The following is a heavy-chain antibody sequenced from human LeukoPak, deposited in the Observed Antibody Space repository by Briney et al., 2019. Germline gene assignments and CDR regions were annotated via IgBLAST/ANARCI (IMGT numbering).Heavy chain of an antibody. CDR3: AKDGTGDYDTTGYYLLGHFQC. J-gene: IGHJ1*01. CDR2: ISYDGSNK. D-gene: IGHD3-22*01. CDR1: GFTFSSFG. Sequence: GGSVRLSCAASGFTFSSFGMHWVRQAPGKGLEWVAVISYDGSNKYYADSVKGRFTISRDNSKSTLYLQMHSLKTEDTAVYYCAKDGTGDYDTTGYYLLGHFQCWGQGTLVTVSS. V-gene: IGHV3-30*18.